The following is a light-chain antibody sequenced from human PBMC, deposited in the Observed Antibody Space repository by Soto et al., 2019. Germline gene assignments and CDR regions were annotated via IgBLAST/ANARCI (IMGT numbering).Light chain of an antibody. CDR1: QSISNW. J-gene: IGKJ1*01. V-gene: IGKV1-5*03. CDR3: QEYNSYWT. CDR2: KAS. Sequence: DIQMTQSPSTLSASVGDRVTMTCRASQSISNWLAWYQQKPGKAPKLLIYKASSLESGVPSRFSGSGSGTEFTLTISSLQPDDFGTYYCQEYNSYWTFGQGTKVDIK.